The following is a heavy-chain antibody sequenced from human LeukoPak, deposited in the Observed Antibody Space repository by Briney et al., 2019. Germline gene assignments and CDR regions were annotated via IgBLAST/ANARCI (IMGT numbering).Heavy chain of an antibody. J-gene: IGHJ4*02. CDR3: AREGSSSSGAYFDY. Sequence: PSETLSLTCDVSGGSISSGLYSWSWIRQPLGKGLEWIGYIYHTGSTYYNPSLESRVTISVDTSKNQFSLKLSSVTAADTAVYYCAREGSSSSGAYFDYWGQGTLVTVSS. D-gene: IGHD6-13*01. CDR1: GGSISSGLYS. CDR2: IYHTGST. V-gene: IGHV4-30-2*01.